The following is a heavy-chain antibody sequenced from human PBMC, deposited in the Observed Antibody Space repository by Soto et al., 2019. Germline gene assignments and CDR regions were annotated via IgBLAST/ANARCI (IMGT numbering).Heavy chain of an antibody. CDR1: GGSISSGGYY. D-gene: IGHD3-10*01. V-gene: IGHV4-31*03. CDR3: ARIAVTMVRGVIIINWFDP. CDR2: IYYSGST. Sequence: SETLSLTCTVSGGSISSGGYYWSWIHQHPGKGLEWIGYIYYSGSTYYNPSLKSRVTISVDTSKNQFSLKLSSVTAADTAVYYCARIAVTMVRGVIIINWFDPWGQGTLVTVSS. J-gene: IGHJ5*02.